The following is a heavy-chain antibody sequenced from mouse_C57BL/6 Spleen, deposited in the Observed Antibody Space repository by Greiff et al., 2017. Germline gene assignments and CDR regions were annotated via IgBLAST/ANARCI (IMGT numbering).Heavy chain of an antibody. CDR2: INYDGSST. V-gene: IGHV5-16*01. J-gene: IGHJ2*01. CDR1: GFTFSDYY. Sequence: EVMLVESEGGLVQPGSSMKLSCTASGFTFSDYYMAWVRQVPEKGLEWVANINYDGSSTYYLDSLKSRFIISRDNAKNILYLQESSLKSEDTATDYGGRDGETCALDDWGQGTTLTVSS. CDR3: GRDGETCALDD.